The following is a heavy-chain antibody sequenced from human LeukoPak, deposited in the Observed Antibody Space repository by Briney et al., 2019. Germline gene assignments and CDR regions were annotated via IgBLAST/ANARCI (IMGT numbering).Heavy chain of an antibody. Sequence: PGGSLRLSCAASGFTFSSYAMSWVRQAPGKGLEWVSAISGSGGSTYYADSVKGRFTISRDNSKNTLYLQMNSLRAEDTAVYYCAKTIIPIFGVVITDYYYYMDVWGKGTTVTVSS. J-gene: IGHJ6*03. CDR2: ISGSGGST. CDR3: AKTIIPIFGVVITDYYYYMDV. D-gene: IGHD3-3*01. CDR1: GFTFSSYA. V-gene: IGHV3-23*01.